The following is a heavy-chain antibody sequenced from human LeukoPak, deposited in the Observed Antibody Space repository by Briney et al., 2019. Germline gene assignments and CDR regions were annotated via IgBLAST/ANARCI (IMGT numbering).Heavy chain of an antibody. CDR1: GFTFSMSA. D-gene: IGHD6-13*01. J-gene: IGHJ4*02. CDR2: ISFDGGNK. CDR3: ARGRAGMAAAGFDY. V-gene: IGHV3-30-3*01. Sequence: PGGSLRLSCATSGFTFSMSAMHWVRLAPGKGLDWVAVISFDGGNKFYADSVKGRFSISRDNSKNTLYLQMNSLGLDDTAVYFCARGRAGMAAAGFDYWGQGTLVTVSS.